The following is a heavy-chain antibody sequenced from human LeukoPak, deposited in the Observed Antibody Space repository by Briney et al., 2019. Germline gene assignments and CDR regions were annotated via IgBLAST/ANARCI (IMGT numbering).Heavy chain of an antibody. CDR2: IYYSGST. J-gene: IGHJ4*02. Sequence: SETLSLTCTVSGGSISSSSYYWGWIRQPPGKGLEWIGSIYYSGSTYYNPSLKSRVTISVDTSKNQFSLKLSSVTAADTAVYYCARDPGSSWYNDYWGQGTLVTVSS. D-gene: IGHD6-13*01. CDR1: GGSISSSSYY. V-gene: IGHV4-39*02. CDR3: ARDPGSSWYNDY.